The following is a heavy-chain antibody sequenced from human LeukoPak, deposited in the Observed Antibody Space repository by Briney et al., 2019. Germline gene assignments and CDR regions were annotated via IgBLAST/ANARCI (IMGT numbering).Heavy chain of an antibody. CDR1: GGSFSGYY. Sequence: SETLSLTCVVYGGSFSGYYWSWIRQPPGKGLEWIGEINHSGSANYNPSLKSRVTISVDTSKNQFSLKLSSVTAADTAVYYCARGSGIAAAGSRYGMDVWGQGTTVTVSS. J-gene: IGHJ6*02. V-gene: IGHV4-34*01. CDR2: INHSGSA. CDR3: ARGSGIAAAGSRYGMDV. D-gene: IGHD6-13*01.